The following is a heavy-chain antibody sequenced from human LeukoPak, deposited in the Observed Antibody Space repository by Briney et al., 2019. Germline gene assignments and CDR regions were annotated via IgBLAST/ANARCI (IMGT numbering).Heavy chain of an antibody. CDR1: GGSISSYY. V-gene: IGHV4-4*07. CDR3: LYGGNSGDWVY. D-gene: IGHD4-23*01. CDR2: IYTSGST. Sequence: PSETLSLTCTVSGGSISSYYWSWIRQPAGKGLEWIGRIYTSGSTNYNPSLKSRVTMSADKSKNQFSLNLRSVTAADTAVYYCLYGGNSGDWVYWGQGTLVTVSS. J-gene: IGHJ4*02.